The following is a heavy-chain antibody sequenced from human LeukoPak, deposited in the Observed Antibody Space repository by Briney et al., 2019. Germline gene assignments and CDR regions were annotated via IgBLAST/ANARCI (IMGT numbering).Heavy chain of an antibody. D-gene: IGHD3-10*01. CDR2: IYYSGST. Sequence: SETLSLTCTVSGGSIISSSFYWGWIRQPPGKGLEWIGSIYYSGSTYYTPSLESRVTISVDTSKNHFSLNLSSVTAADTAVYYCARDNRVGMVPLFDFWGPGTLVTVSS. CDR1: GGSIISSSFY. J-gene: IGHJ4*02. CDR3: ARDNRVGMVPLFDF. V-gene: IGHV4-39*07.